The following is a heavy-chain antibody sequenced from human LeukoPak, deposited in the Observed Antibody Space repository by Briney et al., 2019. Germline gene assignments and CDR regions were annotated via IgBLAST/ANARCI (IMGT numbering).Heavy chain of an antibody. CDR2: ISYDGSNK. CDR1: GFTFSSYA. J-gene: IGHJ6*02. CDR3: ARERDYYYGMDV. Sequence: GGSLRLSCAASGFTFSSYAMHWVRQAPGKGLERVAVISYDGSNKYYADSVKGRFTISRDNSKNTLYLQMNSLRAEDTAVYYCARERDYYYGMDVWGQGTTVTVSS. V-gene: IGHV3-30-3*01.